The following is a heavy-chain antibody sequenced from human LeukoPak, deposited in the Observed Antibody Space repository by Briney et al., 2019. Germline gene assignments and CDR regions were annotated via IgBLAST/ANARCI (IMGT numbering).Heavy chain of an antibody. Sequence: SEALSLTCTVSGGSISSYYWSWIRQPAGKGLEWIGRIYTSGSTNYNPSLKSRVTMSVDTSKNQFSLKLSSVTAADTAVYYCARGSEWELRYAFDIWGQGTMVTVSS. CDR3: ARGSEWELRYAFDI. CDR2: IYTSGST. D-gene: IGHD1-26*01. J-gene: IGHJ3*02. CDR1: GGSISSYY. V-gene: IGHV4-4*07.